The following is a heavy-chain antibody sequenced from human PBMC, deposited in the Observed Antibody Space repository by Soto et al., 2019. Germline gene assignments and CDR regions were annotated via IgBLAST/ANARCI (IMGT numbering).Heavy chain of an antibody. CDR1: GGSFSGYY. V-gene: IGHV4-34*01. Sequence: SETRSLTCAVYGGSFSGYYWTWIRQPPGTGLEWIGEINHSGSTNYNPSLKSRVTISVDTSKNQFSLKLSSVTAADTAVYYCAREIGDANYSSSWFSNYYYYGMDVWGQGTTVT. CDR2: INHSGST. D-gene: IGHD6-13*01. J-gene: IGHJ6*02. CDR3: AREIGDANYSSSWFSNYYYYGMDV.